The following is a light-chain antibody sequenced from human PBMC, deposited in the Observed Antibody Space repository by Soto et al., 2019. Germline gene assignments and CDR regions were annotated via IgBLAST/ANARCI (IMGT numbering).Light chain of an antibody. V-gene: IGLV2-8*01. Sequence: QSALTQPPSASGSPGQSVTISCTGSSSDVGGYNYVSWYQQHPGKAPKLMIYEVTKRPSGVPDRFSGSKSGNTASLTVSGLHAEDEADYYCSSYAGSNILLFGGGTKLTVL. CDR1: SSDVGGYNY. J-gene: IGLJ3*02. CDR2: EVT. CDR3: SSYAGSNILL.